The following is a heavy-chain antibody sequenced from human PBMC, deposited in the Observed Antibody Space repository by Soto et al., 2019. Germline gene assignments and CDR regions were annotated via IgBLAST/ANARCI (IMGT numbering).Heavy chain of an antibody. J-gene: IGHJ3*02. CDR3: AKDISYDIPPKGFFDI. D-gene: IGHD3-9*01. V-gene: IGHV3-9*01. Sequence: PGGSLRLSCAASGFTFDDYAMHWVRQAPGKGLEWVSGISWNSGSIGYADSVKGRFTISRDNAKNSLYLQMNSLRAEDTALYYCAKDISYDIPPKGFFDIWGQRTMVTVSS. CDR1: GFTFDDYA. CDR2: ISWNSGSI.